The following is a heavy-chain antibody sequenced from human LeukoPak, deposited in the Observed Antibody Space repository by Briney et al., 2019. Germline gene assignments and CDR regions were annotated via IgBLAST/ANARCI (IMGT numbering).Heavy chain of an antibody. CDR3: ARRGWSGPSNWFDP. J-gene: IGHJ5*02. Sequence: GASVKVSCKASGGTFSSYAISWVRQAPGQGLEWMGGIIPIFGTANYAQKFQGRVTITTDESTSTAYMELSSLRSEDTAVYYCARRGWSGPSNWFDPWGQGTLVTVSS. V-gene: IGHV1-69*05. CDR2: IIPIFGTA. D-gene: IGHD6-25*01. CDR1: GGTFSSYA.